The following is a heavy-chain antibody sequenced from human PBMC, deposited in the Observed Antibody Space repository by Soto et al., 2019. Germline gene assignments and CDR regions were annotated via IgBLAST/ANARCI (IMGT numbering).Heavy chain of an antibody. CDR1: GFTFSSYG. D-gene: IGHD3-3*01. CDR2: ISYDGSNK. Sequence: GGSLRLSCAASGFTFSSYGMHWVRQAPGKGLEWVAVISYDGSNKYYADSVKGRFTISRDNSKNTLYLQMNSLRAEDTAVYYCAKEEALRFLEWLPLMGDYWGQGTLVTVS. CDR3: AKEEALRFLEWLPLMGDY. V-gene: IGHV3-30*18. J-gene: IGHJ4*02.